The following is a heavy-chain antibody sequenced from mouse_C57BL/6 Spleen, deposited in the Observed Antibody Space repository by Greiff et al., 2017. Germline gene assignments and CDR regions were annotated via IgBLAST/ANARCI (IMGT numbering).Heavy chain of an antibody. CDR2: IDPSDSEN. CDR3: ARADYDDGYSFDY. CDR1: GYTFTSYW. Sequence: VQLQQPGAELVRPGSSVKLSCKASGYTFTSYWMHWVKPRPIQGLEWIGNIDPSDSENHYNQKFKDKATLTVDKSSSTSYMQLSSLTSEDSAGYDCARADYDDGYSFDYWGQGTTLTVSS. D-gene: IGHD2-4*01. V-gene: IGHV1-52*01. J-gene: IGHJ2*01.